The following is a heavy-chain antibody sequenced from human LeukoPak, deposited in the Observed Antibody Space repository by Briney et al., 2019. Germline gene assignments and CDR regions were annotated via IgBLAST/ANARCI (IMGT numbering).Heavy chain of an antibody. J-gene: IGHJ6*03. CDR3: ARDHLPAGAPGYYMDV. Sequence: PSETLSLTCTVSGGSVSSHFWSWIRQPPGKGLEWIGYIYNSGITNYNPSLKSRVTMSVDTSKNQFSLMLRSVTAADTAVYYCARDHLPAGAPGYYMDVWGKGNTVTVSS. D-gene: IGHD4/OR15-4a*01. V-gene: IGHV4-59*02. CDR2: IYNSGIT. CDR1: GGSVSSHF.